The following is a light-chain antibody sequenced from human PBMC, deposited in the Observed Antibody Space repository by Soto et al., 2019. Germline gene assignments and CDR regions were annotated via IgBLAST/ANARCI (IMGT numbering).Light chain of an antibody. CDR3: QQYNNWRT. CDR1: QSVSSN. V-gene: IGKV3-15*01. Sequence: EIVMTQSPATLSMSPGERATLSCRASQSVSSNLAWYQHKPGQAPRLLIHGTSTRATGIPARFSGSGSGTEFTLTISSLQSEDSAVYYCQQYNNWRTFGQRTKLEIK. CDR2: GTS. J-gene: IGKJ2*01.